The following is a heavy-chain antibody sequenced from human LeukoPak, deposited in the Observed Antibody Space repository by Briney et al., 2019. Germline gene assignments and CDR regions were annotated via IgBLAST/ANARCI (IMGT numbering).Heavy chain of an antibody. J-gene: IGHJ4*02. CDR1: GGSISSGRYY. CDR3: ASFNYGSGRIDY. D-gene: IGHD3-10*01. V-gene: IGHV4-61*02. Sequence: PSQTLSLTCTVSGGSISSGRYYWSWIRQPAGTGLEWIGRIYTSGSTNYNPSLKSRVTISVDTSKNQFSLKLSSVTAADTAVYYCASFNYGSGRIDYWGQGTLVTVSS. CDR2: IYTSGST.